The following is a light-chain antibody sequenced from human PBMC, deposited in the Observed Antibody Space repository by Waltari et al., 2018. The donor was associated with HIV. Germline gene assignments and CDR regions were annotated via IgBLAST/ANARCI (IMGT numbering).Light chain of an antibody. CDR3: QSYDNSLSGSRV. CDR2: GNN. V-gene: IGLV1-40*01. CDR1: RSNIGAGYD. Sequence: QSVLTQPPSVSGAPGQRVTISCTGSRSNIGAGYDVHWYQQLPGTAPPPLIYGNNNRPSGVPDRFSGSKSGTSASLAITGLQAEDEADYYCQSYDNSLSGSRVFGGGTKLTVL. J-gene: IGLJ3*02.